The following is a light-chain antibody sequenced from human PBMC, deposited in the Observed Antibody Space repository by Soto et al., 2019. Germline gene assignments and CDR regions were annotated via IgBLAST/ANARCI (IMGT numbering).Light chain of an antibody. V-gene: IGKV3-11*01. CDR3: HQRQSWPRT. J-gene: IGKJ1*01. Sequence: EIVLTQSPATLSSFPGDRVTLSCRASQAVNTRLAWYQHKPGRAPRLLVYLTSNMAAGIPARFSGSGSGTDFTLTISDVEPEDFAVYYCHQRQSWPRTFGQVTKVDVK. CDR2: LTS. CDR1: QAVNTR.